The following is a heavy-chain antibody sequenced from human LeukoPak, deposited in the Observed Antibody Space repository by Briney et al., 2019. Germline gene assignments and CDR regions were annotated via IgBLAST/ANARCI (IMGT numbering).Heavy chain of an antibody. D-gene: IGHD3-16*02. J-gene: IGHJ5*02. CDR3: VRDELRTTYRFSWDP. Sequence: SETLSLTCTVSGGSIGFYSWSWIRQSAGRGLEWIGRINGNGVTNNNPSLKSRLSMSVDTSKNQFSLNLRSVTAADTSVYYCVRDELRTTYRFSWDPWGQGILVTV. CDR1: GGSIGFYS. CDR2: INGNGVT. V-gene: IGHV4-4*07.